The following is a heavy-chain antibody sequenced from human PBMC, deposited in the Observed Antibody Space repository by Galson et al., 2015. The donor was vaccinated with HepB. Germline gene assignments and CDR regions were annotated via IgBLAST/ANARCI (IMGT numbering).Heavy chain of an antibody. CDR3: ATKGYFDY. J-gene: IGHJ4*02. Sequence: SLRLSCAASGFTFSSYAMHWVRQAPGKGLEWVAVISYDGSNRYYADSVKGRFTISRDNSKNTLYLQMNSLRAEDTAVYYCATKGYFDYWGQGTLVTVSS. V-gene: IGHV3-30-3*01. CDR1: GFTFSSYA. CDR2: ISYDGSNR.